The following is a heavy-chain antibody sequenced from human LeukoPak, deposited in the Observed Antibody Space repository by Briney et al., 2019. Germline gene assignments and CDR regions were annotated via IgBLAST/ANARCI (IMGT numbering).Heavy chain of an antibody. D-gene: IGHD3-22*01. CDR2: IYYSGST. V-gene: IGHV4-59*08. Sequence: SETLSLTCTVSGGSISSYYWSWIRQPPGKGLEWVGYIYYSGSTYYNPSLKSRVTISVDTSKNQFSLKLSSVTAADTAVYYCARLLDYYDTSAYRPFDYWGQGTLVTVSS. J-gene: IGHJ4*02. CDR1: GGSISSYY. CDR3: ARLLDYYDTSAYRPFDY.